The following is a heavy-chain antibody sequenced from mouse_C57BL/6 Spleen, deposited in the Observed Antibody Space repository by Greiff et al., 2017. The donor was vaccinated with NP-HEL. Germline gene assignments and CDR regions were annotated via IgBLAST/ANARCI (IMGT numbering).Heavy chain of an antibody. Sequence: VQLQQSGAELVKPGASVKISCKASGYAFSSYWMNWVKQRPGKGLEWIGQIYPGDGDTNYNGKFKGKATLTADKSSSTAYMQLSSLTSEDSAVYFCARKDGSRDYFDYWGQGTTLTVSS. CDR2: IYPGDGDT. CDR1: GYAFSSYW. D-gene: IGHD1-1*01. J-gene: IGHJ2*01. V-gene: IGHV1-80*01. CDR3: ARKDGSRDYFDY.